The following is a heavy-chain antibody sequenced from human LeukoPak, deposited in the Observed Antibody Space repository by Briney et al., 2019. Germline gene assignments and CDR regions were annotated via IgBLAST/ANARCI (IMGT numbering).Heavy chain of an antibody. CDR1: GGSISSSNW. Sequence: SETLSLTCAVSGGSISSSNWWSWVRQPPGKGLEWIGEIYHSGSTYYNPSLKSRVTISVDTSKNQFSLKLSSVTAADTAVYYCARSIVAAANWFDPWGQGTLVTVSS. D-gene: IGHD6-13*01. J-gene: IGHJ5*02. CDR3: ARSIVAAANWFDP. CDR2: IYHSGST. V-gene: IGHV4-4*02.